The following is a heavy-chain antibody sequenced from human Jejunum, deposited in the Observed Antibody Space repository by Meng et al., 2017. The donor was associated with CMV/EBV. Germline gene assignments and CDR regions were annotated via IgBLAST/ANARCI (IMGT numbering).Heavy chain of an antibody. V-gene: IGHV1-18*01. J-gene: IGHJ5*02. CDR3: ARKLRGGGWFDP. D-gene: IGHD3-16*01. CDR2: ISPYNGNT. Sequence: VQWGQSGVDGRKPLAPAKFSCKASDYTSSTPVISWVRQGPGQGLEWMGWISPYNGNTKNAQNPQGIVTLTTDTCTRTNYTELRRLSSHDTAVYYCARKLRGGGWFDPWGQGTLVTVSS. CDR1: DYTSSTPV.